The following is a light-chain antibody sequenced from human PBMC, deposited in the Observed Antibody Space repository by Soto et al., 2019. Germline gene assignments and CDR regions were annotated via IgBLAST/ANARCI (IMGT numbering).Light chain of an antibody. CDR1: SSDVGAYNY. CDR2: DVS. J-gene: IGLJ1*01. V-gene: IGLV2-14*01. Sequence: SVLTQPASVSGSPGQSITISCTGTSSDVGAYNYVSWYQQHPGKAPQLMIYDVSNQPSGVSDRFSGSKSGNTASLTISGLQAEDEADYYCSSYTTSGTLYAFGTGTKVTVL. CDR3: SSYTTSGTLYA.